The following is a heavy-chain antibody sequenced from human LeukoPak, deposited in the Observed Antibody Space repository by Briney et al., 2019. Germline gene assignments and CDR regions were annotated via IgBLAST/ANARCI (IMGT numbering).Heavy chain of an antibody. J-gene: IGHJ5*02. V-gene: IGHV1-24*01. D-gene: IGHD3-9*01. CDR1: GYTLTELS. Sequence: ASVKVSCKVSGYTLTELSMHWVRQAPGKGREWMGGFDPEDGETIYAQKFQGRVTMTEDTSTDTAYMELSSLRSEDTAVYYCADFDWFTPRKNWFDPWGQGTLVTVSS. CDR2: FDPEDGET. CDR3: ADFDWFTPRKNWFDP.